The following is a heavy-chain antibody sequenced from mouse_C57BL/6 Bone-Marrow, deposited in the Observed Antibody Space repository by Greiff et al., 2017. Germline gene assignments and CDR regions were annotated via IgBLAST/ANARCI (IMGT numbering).Heavy chain of an antibody. D-gene: IGHD1-1*01. J-gene: IGHJ3*01. V-gene: IGHV1-50*01. CDR2: IDPSDSYT. Sequence: QVQLKQPGAELAKPGASVKLSCKASGYTFTSYWMQWVKQRPGQGLEWIGEIDPSDSYTNYNQKFKGKATLTVDTSSSPAYVQLSSLTSEDAAVYYCARGGVITRDWGQGTLVTVSA. CDR1: GYTFTSYW. CDR3: ARGGVITRD.